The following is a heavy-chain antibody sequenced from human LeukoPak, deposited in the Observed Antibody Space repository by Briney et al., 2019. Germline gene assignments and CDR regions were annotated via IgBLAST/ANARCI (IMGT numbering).Heavy chain of an antibody. V-gene: IGHV4-4*07. CDR2: IYTSGST. D-gene: IGHD3-22*01. CDR1: GGSIRSYY. CDR3: ARGGSGYPYYYFDY. J-gene: IGHJ4*02. Sequence: PSETLSVTCTVSGGSIRSYYWSWIRQPARKGLEWIGSIYTSGSTNYNPSLKSRVTMSVDTSKNQFSLKLSSVTAADTAVYFCARGGSGYPYYYFDYWGQGTLVTVSS.